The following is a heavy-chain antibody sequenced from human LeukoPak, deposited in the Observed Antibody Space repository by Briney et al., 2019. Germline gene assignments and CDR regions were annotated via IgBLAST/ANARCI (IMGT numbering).Heavy chain of an antibody. CDR2: IYHSGST. D-gene: IGHD4-17*01. Sequence: PSETLSLICAVSGYSISSGYYWDWIRQPPGKGLGWIGTIYHSGSTYYNPSLKSRVTISVDTSENQFSLKLTSVTAADTAFYYCASRGDSGSYWYFDLWGRGTLVTVAS. V-gene: IGHV4-38-2*01. J-gene: IGHJ2*01. CDR1: GYSISSGYY. CDR3: ASRGDSGSYWYFDL.